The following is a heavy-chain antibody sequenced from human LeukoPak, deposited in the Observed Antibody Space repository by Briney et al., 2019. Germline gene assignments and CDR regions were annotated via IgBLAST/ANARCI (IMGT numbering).Heavy chain of an antibody. CDR3: ASHLSWNTQNDY. CDR2: ISSSGSTI. D-gene: IGHD1/OR15-1a*01. CDR1: GFTFTSYA. Sequence: GGSLRLSCAASGFTFTSYAMSWVRQAPGKGLEWVSYISSSGSTIYYTDSVKGRFTISRDNAKNSLYLQMNSLRAEDTAVYYCASHLSWNTQNDYWGQGTLVTVSS. V-gene: IGHV3-48*04. J-gene: IGHJ4*02.